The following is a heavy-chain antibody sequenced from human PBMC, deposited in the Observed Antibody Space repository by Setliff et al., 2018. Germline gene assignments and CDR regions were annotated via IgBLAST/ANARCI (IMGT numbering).Heavy chain of an antibody. CDR2: ISSSSHII. CDR3: AKASSSWYRGIYYYYYYMDV. CDR1: GFTFRRDW. V-gene: IGHV3-48*01. Sequence: PGGSLRLSCAASGFTFRRDWMSWVRQAPGKGLEWVSYISSSSHIISYADSVKGRFTISRDNAKNTLYLQMNSLRAEDTAVYYCAKASSSWYRGIYYYYYYMDVWGKGTTVTVSS. J-gene: IGHJ6*03. D-gene: IGHD6-13*01.